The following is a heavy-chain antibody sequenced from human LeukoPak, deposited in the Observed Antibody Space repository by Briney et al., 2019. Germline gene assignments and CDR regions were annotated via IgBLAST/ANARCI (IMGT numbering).Heavy chain of an antibody. V-gene: IGHV4-38-2*01. J-gene: IGHJ4*02. D-gene: IGHD1-1*01. CDR1: GYPIGSGYF. Sequence: SETLSLTSGVSGYPIGSGYFWGWIRQPPGKGLESIATIYYSGTTYYNPSLKSRITISMDTSKNQFSLKLTSVTAADTALYYCARHGNYNWNDGRTFDYWGPGALVTVSS. CDR3: ARHGNYNWNDGRTFDY. CDR2: IYYSGTT.